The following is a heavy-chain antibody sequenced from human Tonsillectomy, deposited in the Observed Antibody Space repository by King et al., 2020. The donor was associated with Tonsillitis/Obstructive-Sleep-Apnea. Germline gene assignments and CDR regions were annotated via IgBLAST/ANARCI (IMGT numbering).Heavy chain of an antibody. CDR2: IWYDGSNK. D-gene: IGHD4-17*01. CDR1: GFTFSNYG. V-gene: IGHV3-33*01. CDR3: ARENGDYVDGDFDY. Sequence: VQLVESGGGVVQPGRSLRLSCAASGFTFSNYGMHWVRQAPGKGLEWVAVIWYDGSNKYYADSVKGRFTISRDNSKNTVYLQKNSLRAEDTAVYYCARENGDYVDGDFDYWGQGTLVTVSS. J-gene: IGHJ4*02.